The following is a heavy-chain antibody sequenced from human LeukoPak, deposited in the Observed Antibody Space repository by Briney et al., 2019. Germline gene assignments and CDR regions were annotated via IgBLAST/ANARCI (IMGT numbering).Heavy chain of an antibody. J-gene: IGHJ5*02. Sequence: GESLEISCQGSGYTFTNYWIGWVRQTPGKGLEWMGSVHPRDSDTRYSSSFQGQVTISSDKSTTTAFLQWGSLKASDTAIYYCARLSDPATILAPWGQGTLVVVSS. V-gene: IGHV5-51*01. D-gene: IGHD5-12*01. CDR2: VHPRDSDT. CDR3: ARLSDPATILAP. CDR1: GYTFTNYW.